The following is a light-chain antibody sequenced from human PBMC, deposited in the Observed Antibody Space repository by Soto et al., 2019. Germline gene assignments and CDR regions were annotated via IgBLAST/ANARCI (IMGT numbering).Light chain of an antibody. Sequence: EIVMTQSPATLSVSPGERATLSCRASQSVSSKLAWYQQKPGQAPRLLIYDASTRATGIPGRFSGSGSGTEFTLTISSLQFEDVAVYYCQQYNNWPPVYTFGQGTKLEIK. CDR2: DAS. J-gene: IGKJ2*01. CDR3: QQYNNWPPVYT. V-gene: IGKV3D-15*01. CDR1: QSVSSK.